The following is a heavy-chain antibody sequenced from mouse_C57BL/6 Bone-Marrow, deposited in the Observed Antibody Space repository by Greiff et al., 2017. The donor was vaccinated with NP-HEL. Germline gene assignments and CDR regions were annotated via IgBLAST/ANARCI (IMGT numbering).Heavy chain of an antibody. Sequence: VQLQQSGPELVKPGASVKMSCKASGYTFTDYNMHWVKQSHGKSLEWIGYINPNNGGTSYNQKFKGKATLTVNKSSSTAYMELRSLTSEDSAVYYCASGDYYGSSFYYFDYWGQGTTLTVSS. D-gene: IGHD1-1*01. J-gene: IGHJ2*01. V-gene: IGHV1-22*01. CDR1: GYTFTDYN. CDR2: INPNNGGT. CDR3: ASGDYYGSSFYYFDY.